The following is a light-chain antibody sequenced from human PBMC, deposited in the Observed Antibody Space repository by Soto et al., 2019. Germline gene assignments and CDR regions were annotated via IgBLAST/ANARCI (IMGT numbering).Light chain of an antibody. CDR2: AAS. Sequence: DIVMTQSPDSLAVSLGERATINCKSSQSVIHTSNNKSYSAWYQQKPGKAPKLLTFAASSLQSGVPSRFSGSRSGPDFTLTISSLQPEDFATYYCQQSYSSPPTFGQGTKVDIK. V-gene: IGKV1-39*01. CDR3: QQSYSSPPT. CDR1: QSVIHTSNNKSY. J-gene: IGKJ1*01.